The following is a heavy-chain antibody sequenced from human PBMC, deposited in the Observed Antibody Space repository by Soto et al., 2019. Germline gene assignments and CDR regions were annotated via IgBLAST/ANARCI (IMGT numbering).Heavy chain of an antibody. J-gene: IGHJ6*02. CDR1: GGSISSYY. CDR3: ARGTTMVRGVIPVYYYGMDV. CDR2: IYYSGST. V-gene: IGHV4-59*01. D-gene: IGHD3-10*01. Sequence: SETLSLTCTVSGGSISSYYWSWIRQPPGKGLEWIGYIYYSGSTNYNPSLKSRVTISVDTSKNQFSLKLSSVTAADTAAYYCARGTTMVRGVIPVYYYGMDVWGQGTTVTVSS.